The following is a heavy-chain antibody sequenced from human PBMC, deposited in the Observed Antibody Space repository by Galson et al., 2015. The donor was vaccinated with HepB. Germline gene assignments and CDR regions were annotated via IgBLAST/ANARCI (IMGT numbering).Heavy chain of an antibody. V-gene: IGHV3-11*06. J-gene: IGHJ6*02. CDR1: GFDFSDYY. CDR2: ITSSSSYT. D-gene: IGHD2-15*01. CDR3: ARDRYCSPTACNINYAGMDV. Sequence: SLRLSCAASGFDFSDYYMTWIRQAPGQGLEWISYITSSSSYTNYADSVKGRFTISRDNAKKTLFLQMNNVRAEDTAVYYCARDRYCSPTACNINYAGMDVWGQGTTVPVSS.